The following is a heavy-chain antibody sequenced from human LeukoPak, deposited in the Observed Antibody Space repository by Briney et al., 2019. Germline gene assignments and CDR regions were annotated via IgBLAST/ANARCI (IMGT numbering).Heavy chain of an antibody. CDR2: ISRGGDVT. CDR1: GFTFSTYA. J-gene: IGHJ4*02. CDR3: AARPGEVAVPYDY. Sequence: PGGSLGLSCAASGFTFSTYAMTWVRQAPGKGLEWVSLISRGGDVTYYADSVKGRFTISRDSSKNTLYLQMHSLRAEDTAVYYCAARPGEVAVPYDYWGQGTLVTVSS. V-gene: IGHV3-23*01. D-gene: IGHD2-15*01.